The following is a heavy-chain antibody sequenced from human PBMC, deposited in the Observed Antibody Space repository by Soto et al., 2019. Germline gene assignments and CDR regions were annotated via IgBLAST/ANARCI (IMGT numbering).Heavy chain of an antibody. D-gene: IGHD3-10*01. V-gene: IGHV1-3*01. CDR2: INAGNGNT. J-gene: IGHJ5*02. Sequence: ASVKVSCKASGYTFTSYAMHWVRQAPGQMLEWMGWINAGNGNTKYSQKFQGRVTITRDTSASTAYMELSSLRSEDTAVYYCARVTLVRRVIRHWFDPWGETTLVTVPS. CDR1: GYTFTSYA. CDR3: ARVTLVRRVIRHWFDP.